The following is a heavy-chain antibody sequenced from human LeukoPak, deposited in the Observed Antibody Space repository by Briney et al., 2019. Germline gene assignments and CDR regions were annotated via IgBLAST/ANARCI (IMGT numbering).Heavy chain of an antibody. CDR1: GYTFTGYY. CDR2: INPNGGGT. CDR3: TRDGGPHLGVLNY. D-gene: IGHD6-25*01. V-gene: IGHV1-2*02. Sequence: GASVKVSCKTSGYTFTGYYIHWVRQAPGQGLEWMGWINPNGGGTNYPQKFQGRVTMTRDTSISTAYMELTRLRSDDTAVYYCTRDGGPHLGVLNYWGQGTQVIVSS. J-gene: IGHJ1*01.